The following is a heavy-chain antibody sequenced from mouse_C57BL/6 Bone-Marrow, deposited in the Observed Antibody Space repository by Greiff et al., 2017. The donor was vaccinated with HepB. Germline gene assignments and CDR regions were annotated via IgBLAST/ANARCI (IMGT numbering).Heavy chain of an antibody. CDR1: GFSFNTYA. Sequence: EVQRVESGGGLVQPKGSLKLSCAASGFSFNTYAMNWVRQAPGKGLEWVARIRSKSNNYATYYADSVKDRFTISRDDSESMLYLQMNNLKTEDTAMYYCVRQSPPYYYGSSYKGNYFDYWGQGTTLTVSS. V-gene: IGHV10-1*01. CDR3: VRQSPPYYYGSSYKGNYFDY. J-gene: IGHJ2*01. D-gene: IGHD1-1*01. CDR2: IRSKSNNYAT.